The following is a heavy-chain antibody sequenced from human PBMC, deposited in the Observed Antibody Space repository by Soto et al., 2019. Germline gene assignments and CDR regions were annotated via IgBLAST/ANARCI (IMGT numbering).Heavy chain of an antibody. CDR2: IYYSGST. CDR1: GGSISSADYY. D-gene: IGHD5-12*01. CDR3: ARAIVVTIGGMDV. J-gene: IGHJ6*02. Sequence: SETLSLTCTVPGGSISSADYYWSWVRQPPGKGLEWIGYIYYSGSTFVNPSLKSRVTISKDMSRNEFSLRLNSVTAADTALYYCARAIVVTIGGMDVWGQRTTVTVSS. V-gene: IGHV4-30-4*01.